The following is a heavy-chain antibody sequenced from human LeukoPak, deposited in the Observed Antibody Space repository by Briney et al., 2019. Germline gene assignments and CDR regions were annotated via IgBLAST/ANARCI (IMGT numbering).Heavy chain of an antibody. V-gene: IGHV1-8*03. CDR3: ARGVKSSGWYLIDY. J-gene: IGHJ4*02. CDR2: MNPNSGNT. D-gene: IGHD6-19*01. CDR1: GYTFTGYY. Sequence: ASVKVSCKASGYTFTGYYMHWVRQATGQGLEWMGWMNPNSGNTGYAQKFQGRVTITRNTSISTAYMELSSLRSEDTAVYYCARGVKSSGWYLIDYWGQGTLVTVSS.